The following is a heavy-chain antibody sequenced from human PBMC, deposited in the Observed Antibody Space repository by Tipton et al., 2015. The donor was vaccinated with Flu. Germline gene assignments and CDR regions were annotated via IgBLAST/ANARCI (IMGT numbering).Heavy chain of an antibody. V-gene: IGHV3-21*01. J-gene: IGHJ4*02. D-gene: IGHD3-10*01. Sequence: SLRLSCAASGFTFSSYSMNWVRQAPGKGLEWVSSISSSSSYIYYADSVKGRFTISRDNAKNSLYLQMNSLRAEDTAVYYCAREGALWFGELGYWGQGTLATVSS. CDR1: GFTFSSYS. CDR3: AREGALWFGELGY. CDR2: ISSSSSYI.